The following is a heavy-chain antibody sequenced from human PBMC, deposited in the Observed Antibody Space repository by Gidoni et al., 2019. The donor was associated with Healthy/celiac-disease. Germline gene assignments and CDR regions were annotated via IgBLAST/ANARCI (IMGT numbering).Heavy chain of an antibody. CDR1: GYSFTSHW. CDR3: ASSYCSSTSCYSGGYGY. D-gene: IGHD2-2*02. CDR2: SDPSDSYT. Sequence: EVQLVQSGAEVKKPGESLRISSKGSGYSFTSHWSSWVRQMTGKGLEWMRRSDPSDSYTNYSQSFQSNVTISANKSISTAYLQWSSLKASETAMYYCASSYCSSTSCYSGGYGYWGQGTLVTVSS. V-gene: IGHV5-10-1*03. J-gene: IGHJ4*02.